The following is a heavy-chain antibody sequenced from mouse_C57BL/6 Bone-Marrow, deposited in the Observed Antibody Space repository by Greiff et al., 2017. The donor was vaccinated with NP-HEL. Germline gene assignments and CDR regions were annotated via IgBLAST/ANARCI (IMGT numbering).Heavy chain of an antibody. Sequence: VQLQQSGAELVRPGSSVKLSCKASGYTFTSYWMHWVKQRPIQGLEWIGNIDPSDSETHYNQKFKDKATLTVYKSSSTAYMQLSSLTSEDSAVYYCAREGYYSNYWYFDVWGTGTTVTVSS. D-gene: IGHD2-5*01. CDR1: GYTFTSYW. CDR2: IDPSDSET. V-gene: IGHV1-52*01. J-gene: IGHJ1*03. CDR3: AREGYYSNYWYFDV.